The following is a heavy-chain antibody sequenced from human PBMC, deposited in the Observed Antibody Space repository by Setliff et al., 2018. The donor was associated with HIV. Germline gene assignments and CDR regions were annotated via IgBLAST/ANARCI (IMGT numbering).Heavy chain of an antibody. CDR3: ARSMYASSSVLNIGVDY. V-gene: IGHV5-10-1*01. CDR1: GYSFTSYW. J-gene: IGHJ4*02. CDR2: IDPSDSYV. Sequence: PGESLKISRKGSGYSFTSYWIGWVRQMPGKGLEWMGRIDPSDSYVSYSPSFRGHVTVSADKSISTAYLQWTTLKASDTAMYYCARSMYASSSVLNIGVDYWGQGTLVTVSS. D-gene: IGHD6-6*01.